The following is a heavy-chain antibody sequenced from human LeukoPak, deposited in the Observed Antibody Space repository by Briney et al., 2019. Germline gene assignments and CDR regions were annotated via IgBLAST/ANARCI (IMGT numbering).Heavy chain of an antibody. D-gene: IGHD3-3*01. Sequence: SETLSLTCTVSGGSISSGSYYWSWIRQPAGKGLEWIGRIYTSGSTNYNPSLKSRVTISVDTSKNQFSLKLSSVTAADTAVYYCARGAYDFWSGYLWYFDYWGQGTLVTVSS. V-gene: IGHV4-61*02. CDR3: ARGAYDFWSGYLWYFDY. J-gene: IGHJ4*02. CDR2: IYTSGST. CDR1: GGSISSGSYY.